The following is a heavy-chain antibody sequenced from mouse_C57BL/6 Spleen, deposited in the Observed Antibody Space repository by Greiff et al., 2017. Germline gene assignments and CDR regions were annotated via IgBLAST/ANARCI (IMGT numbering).Heavy chain of an antibody. J-gene: IGHJ3*01. CDR2: IYPGDGDT. D-gene: IGHD2-4*01. CDR3: ARSYDYDGPWFAY. CDR1: GYAFSSSW. V-gene: IGHV1-82*01. Sequence: VQLQQSGPELVKPGASVKISCKASGYAFSSSWMNWVKQRPGEGLEWIGRIYPGDGDTNYNGKFKGKATLTADKSSSTAYMQLSSLTSEDSAVYFCARSYDYDGPWFAYWGQGTLVTVSA.